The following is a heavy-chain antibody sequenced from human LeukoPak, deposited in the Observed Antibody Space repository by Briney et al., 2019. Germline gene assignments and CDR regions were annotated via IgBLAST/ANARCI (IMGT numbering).Heavy chain of an antibody. CDR2: ITAGNGNT. CDR3: ASGYYDSSALNWFDP. CDR1: GYTFTSYA. J-gene: IGHJ5*02. D-gene: IGHD3-22*01. Sequence: ASVKVSCKASGYTFTSYAMHWVRQAPGQRLEWMGWITAGNGNTKYSQKFQDRVTITRDTSASTAYMELSSLRSEDTALYFCASGYYDSSALNWFDPWGQGTLVTVSS. V-gene: IGHV1-3*01.